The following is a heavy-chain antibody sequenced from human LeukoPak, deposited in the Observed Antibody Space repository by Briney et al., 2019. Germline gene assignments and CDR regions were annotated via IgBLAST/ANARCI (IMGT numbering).Heavy chain of an antibody. J-gene: IGHJ4*02. V-gene: IGHV4-59*08. CDR1: AGSFSPAH. CDR3: ARQSATIFGVVID. CDR2: ICDNGNT. D-gene: IGHD3-3*01. Sequence: SETLSLTCTFSAGSFSPAHWSWIRQPPGKGLEWIGVICDNGNTDYNPSLKSRVTISVDTSKSQFSLKLSSVTAADTAVYYCARQSATIFGVVIDWGQGTLVTVSS.